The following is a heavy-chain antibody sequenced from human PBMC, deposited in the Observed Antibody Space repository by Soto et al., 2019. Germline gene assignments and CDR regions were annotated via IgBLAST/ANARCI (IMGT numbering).Heavy chain of an antibody. CDR1: GGSISSYY. V-gene: IGHV4-59*01. J-gene: IGHJ4*02. CDR2: IYYSGST. Sequence: SETLSLTCTVSGGSISSYYWSWIRQPPGKGLEWIGYIYYSGSTNYNPSLKSRVTISVDTSKNQFSLKLSSVTAADTAVYYCAREGGRSSSSLWGQGTLVTVSS. D-gene: IGHD6-6*01. CDR3: AREGGRSSSSL.